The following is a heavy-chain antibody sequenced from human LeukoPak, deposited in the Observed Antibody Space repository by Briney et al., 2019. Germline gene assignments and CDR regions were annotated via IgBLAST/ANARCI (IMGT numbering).Heavy chain of an antibody. J-gene: IGHJ3*02. CDR3: ARHLSGSRDAFDI. V-gene: IGHV4-38-2*01. CDR1: GYSISSGYY. Sequence: SETLSLTCAVSGYSISSGYYWGWIRQPPVKGLEWIGSFYHSGSTYYNPSLKSRVTISVDTSKNQFSLKLSSVTAADTAVYYCARHLSGSRDAFDIWGQGTMVTVSS. CDR2: FYHSGST. D-gene: IGHD3-3*02.